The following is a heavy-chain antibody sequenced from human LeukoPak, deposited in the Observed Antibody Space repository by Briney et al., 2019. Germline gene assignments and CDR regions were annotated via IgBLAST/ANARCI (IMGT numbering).Heavy chain of an antibody. D-gene: IGHD2-2*01. J-gene: IGHJ4*02. V-gene: IGHV3-21*01. CDR1: GFTFSSNS. CDR3: ARRYCSSTSCAPFDY. Sequence: GGSLRLSCAASGFTFSSNSMSWVRQAPGKGREWVSSISSSSSYIYYADSVKGRFTISRDNAKNSLYLQMNSLRAEDTAVYYCARRYCSSTSCAPFDYWGQGTLVTVSS. CDR2: ISSSSSYI.